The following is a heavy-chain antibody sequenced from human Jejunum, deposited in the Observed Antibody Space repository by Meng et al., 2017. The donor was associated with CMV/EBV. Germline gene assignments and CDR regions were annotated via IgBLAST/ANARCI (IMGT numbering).Heavy chain of an antibody. CDR1: GFTVNSNF. D-gene: IGHD6-19*01. CDR2: IYSGGTT. J-gene: IGHJ6*02. V-gene: IGHV3-66*02. Sequence: AASGFTVNSNFMSWVLQAPGKGLEWVSLIYSGGTTYYADSVKGRFTISRDNSKNTLYLQMSSLRAEDTAVYYCARVWGGVAGRGDVWGQGTTVTVSS. CDR3: ARVWGGVAGRGDV.